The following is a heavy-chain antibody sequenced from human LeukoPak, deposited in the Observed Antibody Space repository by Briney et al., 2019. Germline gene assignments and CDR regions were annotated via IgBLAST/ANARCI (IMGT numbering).Heavy chain of an antibody. CDR3: AKDRGVRGGSYFYAYFDAFDI. V-gene: IGHV3-23*01. CDR1: GFTFSSYA. D-gene: IGHD1-26*01. CDR2: ISGSGGST. Sequence: PGGSLRLSCAASGFTFSSYAMSWVRQAPGKGLEWVSAISGSGGSTYYADSVKGRFTISRDNSKNTLYLQMNSLRAEDTAVYYCAKDRGVRGGSYFYAYFDAFDIWGQGTMVTVSS. J-gene: IGHJ3*02.